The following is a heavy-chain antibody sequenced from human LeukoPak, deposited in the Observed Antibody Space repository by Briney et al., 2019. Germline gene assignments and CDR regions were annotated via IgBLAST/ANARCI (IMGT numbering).Heavy chain of an antibody. Sequence: ASVKVSCKASGYTFTGYYIQWVRQAPGQGLEWMGWINPHSGGTNYAQEFQGRVTMTRDTSISTAYMELSRLRPDDTAVYYCAREVSKVYWGQGTLVTVSS. CDR2: INPHSGGT. V-gene: IGHV1-2*02. D-gene: IGHD3-16*02. CDR3: AREVSKVY. CDR1: GYTFTGYY. J-gene: IGHJ4*02.